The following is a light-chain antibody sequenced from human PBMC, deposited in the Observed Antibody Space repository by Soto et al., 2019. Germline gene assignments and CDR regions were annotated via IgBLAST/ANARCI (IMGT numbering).Light chain of an antibody. CDR3: QQYGSSPLT. J-gene: IGKJ4*01. CDR1: QSVRSNY. Sequence: EIVLTQSPDTLSLSPGERATLSCRASQSVRSNYLAWYQQKPGQAPRFLIYYASSRATGSPDRFSGSGSGTDFTLTISRAEPEDFAVYYCQQYGSSPLTFGGGTKVEIK. V-gene: IGKV3-20*01. CDR2: YAS.